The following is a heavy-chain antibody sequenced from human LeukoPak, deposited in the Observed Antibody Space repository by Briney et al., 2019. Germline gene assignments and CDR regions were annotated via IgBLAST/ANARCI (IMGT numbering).Heavy chain of an antibody. Sequence: GGSLRLSCAASGFTFSSYSMNWVRQAPGKGLEWDSSISSSSSYIYYADSVKGRFTISRDNAKNSLYLQMNSLRAEDTAVYYCAREVEPYYFDYWGQGTLVTVSS. D-gene: IGHD1-1*01. CDR3: AREVEPYYFDY. V-gene: IGHV3-21*01. CDR2: ISSSSSYI. J-gene: IGHJ4*02. CDR1: GFTFSSYS.